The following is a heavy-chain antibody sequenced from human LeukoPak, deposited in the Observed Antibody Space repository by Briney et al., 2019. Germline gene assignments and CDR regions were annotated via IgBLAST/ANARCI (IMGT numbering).Heavy chain of an antibody. V-gene: IGHV3-7*03. D-gene: IGHD2-15*01. CDR2: IKKDGSEK. Sequence: GGSLRLSCTASGFIFSGSWMAWIRQAPGKGLEWVAIIKKDGSEKYYVDSKKGRFTISRDNAKNSLFLQMNSLRAEDTAIYYCTTDTWYSAGHWGQGTLVTVSS. J-gene: IGHJ4*02. CDR3: TTDTWYSAGH. CDR1: GFIFSGSW.